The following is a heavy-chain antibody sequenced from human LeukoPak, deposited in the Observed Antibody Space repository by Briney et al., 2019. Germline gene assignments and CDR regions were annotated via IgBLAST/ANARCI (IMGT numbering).Heavy chain of an antibody. J-gene: IGHJ4*02. CDR3: ARASRRDGCNFGADY. CDR2: IIPIFGTA. D-gene: IGHD5-24*01. CDR1: GGTFSSYA. V-gene: IGHV1-69*01. Sequence: SVTVSCQASGGTFSSYAISWVRQAPGQGLEWMGGIIPIFGTANYAQKFQGRVTITADESTSTAYMELSSLRSEDTAVYYCARASRRDGCNFGADYWGQGTLVTVSS.